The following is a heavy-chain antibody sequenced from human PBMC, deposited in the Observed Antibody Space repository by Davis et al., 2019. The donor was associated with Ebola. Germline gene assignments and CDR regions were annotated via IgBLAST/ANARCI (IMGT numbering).Heavy chain of an antibody. J-gene: IGHJ3*02. CDR1: GYWFPSYY. D-gene: IGHD3-22*01. CDR3: AREGGRYYDSSGYVFDI. CDR2: INPITGGT. V-gene: IGHV1-46*01. Sequence: ASVKISCRASGYWFPSYYMHWVRQAPGQGLEWMGIINPITGGTSYAQNFQVRVNMTRDTSTSTVYMELSSMRSEDTAVYYCAREGGRYYDSSGYVFDIWGQGTRVKVSS.